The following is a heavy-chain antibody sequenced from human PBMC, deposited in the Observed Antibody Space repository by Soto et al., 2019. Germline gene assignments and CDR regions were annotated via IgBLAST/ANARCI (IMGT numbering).Heavy chain of an antibody. CDR2: IYYLGNT. Sequence: QVQLQESGPGLVKPSQTLSLTCTVSGGSISSDDYYWGWIRQPPGKGLEWIGHIYYLGNTYYNPSLKSRITILVDTSKNQFSLTLSSVTAADTAVYYCARDWVRGSSPAFDYWGQGTLVTVSS. D-gene: IGHD3-16*01. J-gene: IGHJ4*02. CDR1: GGSISSDDYY. V-gene: IGHV4-30-4*01. CDR3: ARDWVRGSSPAFDY.